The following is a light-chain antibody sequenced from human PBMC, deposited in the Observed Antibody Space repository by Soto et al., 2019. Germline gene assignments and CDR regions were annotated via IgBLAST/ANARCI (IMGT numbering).Light chain of an antibody. CDR3: QQFAISTT. CDR1: QSITNY. Sequence: DIQMTQSPSALSASVGDRVTITCRASQSITNYLNWYQHKPGQAPNPLIYAASTLQAGVPSRFRGSGSGTDFTLTISSLQPDDFATYYCQQFAISTTFGQGTKVDIK. CDR2: AAS. V-gene: IGKV1-39*01. J-gene: IGKJ1*01.